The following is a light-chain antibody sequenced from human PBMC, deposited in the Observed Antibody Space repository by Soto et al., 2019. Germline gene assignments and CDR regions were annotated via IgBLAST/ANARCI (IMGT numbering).Light chain of an antibody. CDR1: QTISSW. J-gene: IGKJ1*01. CDR3: QHYNSYSEA. V-gene: IGKV1-5*03. CDR2: KAS. Sequence: DIQMPQSPSSLFASVGDRVPITCRASQTISSWLAWYQQKPGKAPKLLIYKASTLKSGVPSRFSGSGSGTEFTLTISSLQPDDFATYYCQHYNSYSEAFGQGTKVDIK.